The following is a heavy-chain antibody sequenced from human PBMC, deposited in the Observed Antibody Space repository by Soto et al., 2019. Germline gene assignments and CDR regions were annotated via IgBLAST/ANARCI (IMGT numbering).Heavy chain of an antibody. J-gene: IGHJ5*02. V-gene: IGHV1-46*01. D-gene: IGHD6-19*01. CDR1: GYTLSDFY. Sequence: QVQLVQSGADVKEPGASVKVSCKASGYTLSDFYIQWVRQAPGQGLEWVAMINPDDGGTRYAQRFQGRVNVTQDSSTSTVFMEITNPRSWGTALFFLAGGRTAGWFGPLGQGTLVTVSS. CDR2: INPDDGGT. CDR3: AGGRTAGWFGP.